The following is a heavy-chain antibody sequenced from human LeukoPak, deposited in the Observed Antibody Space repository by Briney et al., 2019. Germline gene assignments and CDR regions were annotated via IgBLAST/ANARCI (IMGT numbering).Heavy chain of an antibody. CDR1: GFTFNIYA. V-gene: IGHV3-48*02. CDR3: VRDRSAPDY. J-gene: IGHJ4*01. CDR2: ISSSSDTI. Sequence: GGSLKLSCAASGFTFNIYAMNWIRQAPGKGLEWLSYISSSSDTIYYAESVKGRLTISRDNAKNSLYLQMNSLRDEDTALYYCVRDRSAPDYWGHGTLVTVSS.